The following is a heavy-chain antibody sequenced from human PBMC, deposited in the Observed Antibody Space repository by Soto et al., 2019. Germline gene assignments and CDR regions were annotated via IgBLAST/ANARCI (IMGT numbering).Heavy chain of an antibody. D-gene: IGHD6-19*01. CDR3: AHIVVAGLGYYFDY. V-gene: IGHV2-5*02. CDR1: GFSLSSTRMA. CDR2: IYWDEDK. J-gene: IGHJ4*02. Sequence: QITLKESGPTLVKPTQTLTLTCTFSGFSLSSTRMAVVWIRQPPGKALEWLALIYWDEDKRYSPFLKSRLTITKDTSKNHVVLTMSNMEPVDTARYYCAHIVVAGLGYYFDYWGQGTLVTVSS.